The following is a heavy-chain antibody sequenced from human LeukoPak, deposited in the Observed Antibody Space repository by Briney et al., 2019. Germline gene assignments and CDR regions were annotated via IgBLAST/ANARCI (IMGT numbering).Heavy chain of an antibody. D-gene: IGHD1-26*01. CDR3: ARRSGGDTFDY. CDR1: GYTFIGYY. V-gene: IGHV1-18*04. CDR2: INGYNGYT. Sequence: ASVKVSCKASGYTFIGYYMHWVRQAPGQGLEWMGWINGYNGYTNYAQRLRGRVTMTTDTSTSTAYMELRSLRSDDTAVYYCARRSGGDTFDYWGQGSLVTVSS. J-gene: IGHJ4*02.